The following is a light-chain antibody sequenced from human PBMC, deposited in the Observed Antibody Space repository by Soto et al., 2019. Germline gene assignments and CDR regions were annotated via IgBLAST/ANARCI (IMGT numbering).Light chain of an antibody. V-gene: IGKV1-27*01. Sequence: DIQMTQSPSTLSASVGDTVTITFRASQTISGWLAWYQQRPGKPPRLLIYSATTLHSGVPSRFRGSGVGTDFTLTISGLQPEDAGTYYCQSCRNVPYIFAQGTKVDI. CDR1: QTISGW. J-gene: IGKJ2*01. CDR3: QSCRNVPYI. CDR2: SAT.